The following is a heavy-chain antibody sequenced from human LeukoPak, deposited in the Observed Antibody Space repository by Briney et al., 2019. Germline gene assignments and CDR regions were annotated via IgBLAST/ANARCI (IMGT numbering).Heavy chain of an antibody. CDR2: IWNDGSET. Sequence: GGSLSLSCAASGFIFSNYGMHWVRQAPGKRLEWVAVIWNDGSETFHADSVKGRFRIARDNSKNTLYLQMNSLRAEDTAVYFCARDMGRAWYGPPDYWGQGTLVTVSS. CDR1: GFIFSNYG. D-gene: IGHD6-13*01. CDR3: ARDMGRAWYGPPDY. J-gene: IGHJ4*02. V-gene: IGHV3-33*01.